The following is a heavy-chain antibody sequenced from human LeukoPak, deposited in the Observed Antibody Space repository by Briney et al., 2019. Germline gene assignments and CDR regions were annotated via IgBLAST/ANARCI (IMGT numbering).Heavy chain of an antibody. J-gene: IGHJ2*01. D-gene: IGHD1-26*01. Sequence: GESLKISCKGSGYSFSTYWIGWVRQMPGKGLEWMGIIYPGDSDTRYSPSFQGQVTISADKSISTAYLQWSNLKASDTAMYFCARDAIVGATRGYFDLWGRGTLVTVSS. CDR3: ARDAIVGATRGYFDL. V-gene: IGHV5-51*01. CDR2: IYPGDSDT. CDR1: GYSFSTYW.